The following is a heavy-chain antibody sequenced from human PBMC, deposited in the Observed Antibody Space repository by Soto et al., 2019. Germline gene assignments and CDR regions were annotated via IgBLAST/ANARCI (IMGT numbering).Heavy chain of an antibody. D-gene: IGHD2-2*01. CDR1: GFTFSTNW. Sequence: EVQLVESGGGLVQPGGSLRLSCAASGFTFSTNWMSWVRQAPGKGLEWVANIKEDESQKHYVDSVKGRFTTSRDNAKNSLYVQMNSRRAEDTAVYYCARVLRDCSIPNCHGWSFDLWRRGTLVTVSS. J-gene: IGHJ2*01. V-gene: IGHV3-7*05. CDR3: ARVLRDCSIPNCHGWSFDL. CDR2: IKEDESQK.